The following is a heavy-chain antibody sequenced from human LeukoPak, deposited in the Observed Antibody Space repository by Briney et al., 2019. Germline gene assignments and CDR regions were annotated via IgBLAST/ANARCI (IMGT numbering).Heavy chain of an antibody. CDR3: ARGQGELSSHSWFDP. D-gene: IGHD3-16*02. V-gene: IGHV1-2*02. Sequence: ASVKVSCKASGYTFTGYYMHWVRQAPGQGLEWMGWINPNSGGTNYAQKFQGRVTMTRDTSISTAYMELSRLRSDDTAVYYCARGQGELSSHSWFDPWGQGTLVTVSS. J-gene: IGHJ5*02. CDR2: INPNSGGT. CDR1: GYTFTGYY.